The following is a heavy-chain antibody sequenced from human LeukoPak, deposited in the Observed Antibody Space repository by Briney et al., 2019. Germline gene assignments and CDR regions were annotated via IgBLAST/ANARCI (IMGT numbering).Heavy chain of an antibody. CDR2: IHYSGST. D-gene: IGHD2-15*01. V-gene: IGHV4-59*08. CDR1: GGSISSDY. Sequence: SETLSLTCTVSGGSISSDYWSWIRQPPGKGLEWIAWIHYSGSTNYNPSLKSRVTISLDTSKNQFFLKLSSVTAADTAVYHCAKFASVAGGTNWFDAWGQGTLVTVSA. J-gene: IGHJ5*02. CDR3: AKFASVAGGTNWFDA.